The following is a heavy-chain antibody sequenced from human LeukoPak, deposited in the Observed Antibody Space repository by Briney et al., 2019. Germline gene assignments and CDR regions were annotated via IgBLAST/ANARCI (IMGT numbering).Heavy chain of an antibody. Sequence: ASVKVSCKASGYTFTGYYMHWVRQAPGQGLEWMGRINPNSGGTNYAQKFQGRVTMTRDTSNSTAYMELSRLRSDDTAVYYCARGVDYYYAFDIWGQGTMVTVSS. V-gene: IGHV1-2*06. CDR3: ARGVDYYYAFDI. D-gene: IGHD3-22*01. CDR2: INPNSGGT. CDR1: GYTFTGYY. J-gene: IGHJ3*02.